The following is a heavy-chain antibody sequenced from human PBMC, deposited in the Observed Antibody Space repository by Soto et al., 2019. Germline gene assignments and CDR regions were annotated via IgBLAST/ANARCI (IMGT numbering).Heavy chain of an antibody. V-gene: IGHV4-30-2*01. Sequence: LCGGSISSGGYSWSWIRQPPGKGLEWIGYIYHSGSTYYNPSLKSRVTISVDRSKNQFSLKLSSVTAADTAVYYCARGAPVVNDYWGQGTLVTVSS. CDR3: ARGAPVVNDY. D-gene: IGHD3-22*01. CDR1: GGSISSGGYS. CDR2: IYHSGST. J-gene: IGHJ4*02.